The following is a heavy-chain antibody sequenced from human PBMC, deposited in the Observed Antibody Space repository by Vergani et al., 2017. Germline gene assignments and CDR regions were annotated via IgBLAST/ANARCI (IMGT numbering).Heavy chain of an antibody. CDR3: ARILRLWFGGFQGCKDR. V-gene: IGHV4-59*01. CDR2: IYYTGST. CDR1: GGSISSYY. D-gene: IGHD3-10*01. J-gene: IGHJ6*02. Sequence: QVQLQESGPGLVKPSETLSLTCTVSGGSISSYYWSWIRQPPGKGLDWIGNIYYTGSTNYNPSLKSRVTISVDTSNNQFSLKLRSVTAADTAVYYCARILRLWFGGFQGCKDRWGQGTTVTVSS.